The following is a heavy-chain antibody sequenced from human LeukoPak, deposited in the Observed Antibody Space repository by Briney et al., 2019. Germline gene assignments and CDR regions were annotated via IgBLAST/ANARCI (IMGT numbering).Heavy chain of an antibody. J-gene: IGHJ5*02. CDR3: ARDDNWNDGGWFDP. CDR2: IKQDGSET. D-gene: IGHD1-1*01. V-gene: IGHV3-7*01. CDR1: QFTFSSYW. Sequence: PGGSLRLSCAASQFTFSSYWMSWVRQAPGKGLEWVANIKQDGSETYYVDSLKGRFTISRDNAKNSLYLQMNSLRAEDTAVYYCARDDNWNDGGWFDPWGQGTLVTVSS.